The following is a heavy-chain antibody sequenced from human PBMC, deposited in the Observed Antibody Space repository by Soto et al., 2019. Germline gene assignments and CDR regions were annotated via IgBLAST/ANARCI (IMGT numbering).Heavy chain of an antibody. CDR2: VYWHDDK. J-gene: IGHJ4*02. CDR3: VRLMSTDTMGYFDY. V-gene: IGHV2-5*01. Sequence: QITLKHSGPTLVKPTQTLTLTCTVSGFSLTTPGLGVGWIRQPPGKALEWLTLVYWHDDKRYSSSLRDRLTIARDTSNNQVVLSMTNMDPEDSATYYCVRLMSTDTMGYFDYWGQGILVTVSS. CDR1: GFSLTTPGLG. D-gene: IGHD2-8*01.